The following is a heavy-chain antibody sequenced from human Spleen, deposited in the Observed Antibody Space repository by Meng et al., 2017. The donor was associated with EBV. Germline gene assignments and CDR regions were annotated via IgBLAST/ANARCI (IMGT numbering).Heavy chain of an antibody. J-gene: IGHJ4*02. D-gene: IGHD1-26*01. CDR1: GGSISRSNW. Sequence: GKLQELGPGLVKPSETLSLTCAVPGGSISRSNWWNWVRQPPGKGLEWIGDIYHTANTNYNPSLKSRVTISVDTSKNQFSLNLSSVTAADTAVYYRARTVGATSVFDYWGQGTLVTVSS. CDR3: ARTVGATSVFDY. V-gene: IGHV4-4*02. CDR2: IYHTANT.